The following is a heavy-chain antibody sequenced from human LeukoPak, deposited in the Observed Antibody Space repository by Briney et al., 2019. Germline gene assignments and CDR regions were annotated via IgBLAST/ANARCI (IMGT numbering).Heavy chain of an antibody. D-gene: IGHD5-24*01. CDR1: GGSISSGGYY. Sequence: PSQTLSFTCTVSGGSISSGGYYWSWIRQHPGKGLEWIGYIYYSGSTYYNPSLKSRVTISVDTSKNQFSLKLSSVTAADTAVYYCARDRVGWLQVGIFDYWGQGTLVTVSS. CDR3: ARDRVGWLQVGIFDY. J-gene: IGHJ4*02. CDR2: IYYSGST. V-gene: IGHV4-31*03.